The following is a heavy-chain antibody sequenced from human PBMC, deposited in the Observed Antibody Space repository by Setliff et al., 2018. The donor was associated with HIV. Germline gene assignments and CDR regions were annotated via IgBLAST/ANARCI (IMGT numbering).Heavy chain of an antibody. V-gene: IGHV4-4*07. CDR2: THASGTT. J-gene: IGHJ3*01. Sequence: SETLSLTCTVSGGSISGDFWTWIRQPAGEGLEWIGRTHASGTTQCEPSLKNRCSMSIDTSKNQFSLKLSSVTAADTAVYYCARARITMTGGRLEPYAFDRWGQGTKVTVSS. CDR1: GGSISGDF. CDR3: ARARITMTGGRLEPYAFDR. D-gene: IGHD3-22*01.